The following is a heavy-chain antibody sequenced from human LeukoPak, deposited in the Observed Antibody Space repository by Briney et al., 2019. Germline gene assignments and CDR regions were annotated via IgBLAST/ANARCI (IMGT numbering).Heavy chain of an antibody. J-gene: IGHJ6*02. CDR2: IWYDGSNK. CDR1: GFTFSSYG. Sequence: PGRSLRLSCAASGFTFSSYGMHWVRQAPGKGLEWVAVIWYDGSNKYYADSVKGRFTISRDNSKNTLYLQMNSLRAEDTAVYYCARAVDGDYNYGMDVWGQGTTVTVSS. V-gene: IGHV3-33*01. D-gene: IGHD4-17*01. CDR3: ARAVDGDYNYGMDV.